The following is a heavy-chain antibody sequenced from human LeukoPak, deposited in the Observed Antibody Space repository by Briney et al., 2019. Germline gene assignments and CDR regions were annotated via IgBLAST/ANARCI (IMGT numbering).Heavy chain of an antibody. Sequence: GGSLRLSCAASGFTFSSYGMHWVRQAPGKGLEWVAFIRYDGSNKYYADSVKGRFTISRDNSKNTLYLQMNSLRAEDTAVYYCAKDSAYQVLLYNWFDPWGQGTLVTVSS. J-gene: IGHJ5*02. CDR2: IRYDGSNK. CDR3: AKDSAYQVLLYNWFDP. CDR1: GFTFSSYG. V-gene: IGHV3-30*02. D-gene: IGHD2-2*01.